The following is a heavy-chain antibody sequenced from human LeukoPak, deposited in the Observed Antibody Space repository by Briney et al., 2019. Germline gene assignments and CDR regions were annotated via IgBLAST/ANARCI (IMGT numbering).Heavy chain of an antibody. D-gene: IGHD2-2*02. CDR2: INHSGST. J-gene: IGHJ4*02. CDR1: GGSFSGYY. CDR3: ARGRYTKGGDY. V-gene: IGHV4-34*01. Sequence: PSETLSLTCAVYGGSFSGYYWSWIRQPPGKGLEWIGEINHSGSTNYNPSLKSRVTISVDTSKNQFSLRLSSVTAADTAVYYCARGRYTKGGDYWGQGTLVTVSS.